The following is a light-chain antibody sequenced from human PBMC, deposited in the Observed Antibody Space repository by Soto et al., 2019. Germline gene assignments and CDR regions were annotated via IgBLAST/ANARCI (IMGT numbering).Light chain of an antibody. Sequence: QSALTQPASVSGSPGQSITISCTGTSSDVGGYKYVSWYQQHPDKAPKLIIFEAIKRPSGVSDRFSGSKSGNTASLTISGLQAEDEADYYCCSYAGRSSSLFGGGTKLTVL. CDR2: EAI. CDR3: CSYAGRSSSL. CDR1: SSDVGGYKY. V-gene: IGLV2-23*01. J-gene: IGLJ2*01.